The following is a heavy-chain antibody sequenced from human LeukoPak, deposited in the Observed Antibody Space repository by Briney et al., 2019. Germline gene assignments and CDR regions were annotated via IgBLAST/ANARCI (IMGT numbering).Heavy chain of an antibody. V-gene: IGHV3-11*01. CDR3: ARDIAAAGLFFDY. CDR1: GFTFSDYY. J-gene: IGHJ4*02. CDR2: ISYSGNTI. D-gene: IGHD6-13*01. Sequence: PGGSLRLSCAASGFTFSDYYMSWIRQAPGKGLEGVSYISYSGNTIYYADSVKGRFTISRDDAKNLLYLQMNSLRAEDTAVYYRARDIAAAGLFFDYWGQGTLVTVSS.